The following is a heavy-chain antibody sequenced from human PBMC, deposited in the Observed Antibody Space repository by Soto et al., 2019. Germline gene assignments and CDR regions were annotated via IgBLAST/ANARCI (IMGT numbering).Heavy chain of an antibody. V-gene: IGHV3-23*01. J-gene: IGHJ6*02. CDR3: AKDSPGTTSGYYYYYGMDV. Sequence: GGSLRLSCAASGFTFSSYAMSWFRQAPGKGLEWVSAISGSGGSTYYADSVKGRFTISRDNSKNTLYLQMNSLRAEDTAVYYCAKDSPGTTSGYYYYYGMDVWGQGTTVTVSS. CDR1: GFTFSSYA. D-gene: IGHD1-1*01. CDR2: ISGSGGST.